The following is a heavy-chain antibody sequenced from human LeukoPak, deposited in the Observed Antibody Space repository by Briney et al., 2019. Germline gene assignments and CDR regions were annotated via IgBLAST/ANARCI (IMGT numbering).Heavy chain of an antibody. Sequence: PGGSLRLSCAASGFTFSSYAMSWVRQAPGKGLEWVSTIRGSGASTYYADSVKGRFTISRDNSKNTLYLQMNSLRDEDTAVYFCAREAAVLIRGYFDYWGQGNLVTVSS. CDR3: AREAAVLIRGYFDY. CDR1: GFTFSSYA. V-gene: IGHV3-23*01. J-gene: IGHJ4*02. CDR2: IRGSGAST. D-gene: IGHD2-8*02.